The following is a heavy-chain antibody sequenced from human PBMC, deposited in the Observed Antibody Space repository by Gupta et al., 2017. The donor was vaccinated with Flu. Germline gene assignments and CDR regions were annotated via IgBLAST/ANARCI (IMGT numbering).Heavy chain of an antibody. V-gene: IGHV3-11*05. Sequence: QVQLVESGGGLVKPGGSLRLSCAASGFTFSDYYMSWIRQAPGKGLEWVSYISSSSSYTNYADSVKGRFTISRDNAKNSLDLQMNSLRAEDTAVYYCARGGGSKMITFGGVIALFDYWGQGTLVTVSS. J-gene: IGHJ4*02. CDR2: ISSSSSYT. CDR3: ARGGGSKMITFGGVIALFDY. CDR1: GFTFSDYY. D-gene: IGHD3-16*02.